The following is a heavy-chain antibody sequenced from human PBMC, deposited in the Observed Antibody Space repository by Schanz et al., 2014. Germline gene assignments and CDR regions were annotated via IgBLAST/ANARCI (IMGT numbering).Heavy chain of an antibody. CDR3: VRLDVHDY. V-gene: IGHV3-48*01. J-gene: IGHJ4*02. D-gene: IGHD3-16*01. Sequence: VFLAESGGGVVQPGRSLRLSCAASGFSFSSFGMNWVRQAPGKGLEWVSYISSSSSTIYYADSVKGRFTISRDNAKNSLYLQMNSLRAEDTAVYYCVRLDVHDYWGQGTLVTVSA. CDR2: ISSSSSTI. CDR1: GFSFSSFG.